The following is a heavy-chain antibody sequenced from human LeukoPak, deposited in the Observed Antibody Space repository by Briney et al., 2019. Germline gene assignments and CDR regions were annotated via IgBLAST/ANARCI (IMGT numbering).Heavy chain of an antibody. V-gene: IGHV3-48*01. CDR3: ARDHDY. CDR1: GFTFSAYG. Sequence: PGGSLRLSCAGAGFTFSAYGMKWVRQAPGKGLEWVSYISSGSGTIYYADSVKGRFTISRDNAKNSLDLQMNSLRAEDTAVYYCARDHDYWGQGTLVTVSS. J-gene: IGHJ4*02. CDR2: ISSGSGTI.